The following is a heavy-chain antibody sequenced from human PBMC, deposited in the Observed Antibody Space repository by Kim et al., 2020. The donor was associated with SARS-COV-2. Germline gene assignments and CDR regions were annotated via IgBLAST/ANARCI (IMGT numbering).Heavy chain of an antibody. Sequence: QEQLQESGPGLVQPSGTLSLTCAVSGGCSSSRHWWAWVRQSAEKGLEWIGELSHSGNTNYNPSLKGRVIISVDNSNNQFSLEVTSVAAADSAVYDCPRGTGHLDDPWGRGTLVTVSS. D-gene: IGHD3-10*01. CDR1: GGCSSSRHW. CDR2: LSHSGNT. V-gene: IGHV4-4*02. J-gene: IGHJ5*02. CDR3: PRGTGHLDDP.